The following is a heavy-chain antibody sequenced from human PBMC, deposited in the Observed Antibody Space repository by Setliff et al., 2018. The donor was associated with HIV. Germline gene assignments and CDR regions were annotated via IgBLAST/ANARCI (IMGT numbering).Heavy chain of an antibody. V-gene: IGHV4-59*01. CDR3: ARGSRKKERVTGINYYYYMDV. CDR2: IYYSGST. D-gene: IGHD7-27*01. J-gene: IGHJ6*03. CDR1: GGSISSYY. Sequence: SETLSLTCTVSGGSISSYYWSWIRQPPGKGLEWIGYIYYSGSTNYNPSLKSRVTISVDTSKNQFSLKLSSVTAADTAIYYCARGSRKKERVTGINYYYYMDVWGKGTTVTVSS.